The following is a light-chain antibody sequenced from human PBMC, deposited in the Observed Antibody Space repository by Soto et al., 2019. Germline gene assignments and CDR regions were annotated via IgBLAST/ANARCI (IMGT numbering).Light chain of an antibody. J-gene: IGLJ2*01. CDR3: ATWDSSVDAGV. Sequence: QSVLTQPPSVSAAPGQKVTISCSGSSSNIGNDYVSWYQQLPGTAPKLLIYDNDKRPSGIPDRFSGSKSGTSATLGITGLQTGDEADYYCATWDSSVDAGVFGGGTKLTV. V-gene: IGLV1-51*01. CDR1: SSNIGNDY. CDR2: DND.